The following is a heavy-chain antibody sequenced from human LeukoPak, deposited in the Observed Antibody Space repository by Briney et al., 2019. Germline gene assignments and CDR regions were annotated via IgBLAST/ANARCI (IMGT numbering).Heavy chain of an antibody. CDR2: IIPIFGTA. Sequence: SVKVSCKASGGTFSSYAISWVRQAPGQGLEWMGGIIPIFGTANYAQKFQGRVTITADESTSTAHMELSSLRSEDTAVYYCARGATIFGVVGNWFDPWGQGTLVTVSS. CDR1: GGTFSSYA. V-gene: IGHV1-69*13. J-gene: IGHJ5*02. CDR3: ARGATIFGVVGNWFDP. D-gene: IGHD3-3*01.